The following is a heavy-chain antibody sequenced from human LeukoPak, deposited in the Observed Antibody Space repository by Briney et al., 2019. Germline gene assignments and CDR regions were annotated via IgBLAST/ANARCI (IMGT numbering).Heavy chain of an antibody. V-gene: IGHV1-46*01. CDR1: GYTFTSYH. Sequence: ASVKVSCKASGYTFTSYHMHWVRQAPGHGLEWMGIINPSGGSTGYAQKFQGRITMTRDTSTNTVYMDLSSLRSEDTAVYYCARDQTDCSSNSCHNFHYGMDVWGQGTTVTVSS. CDR2: INPSGGST. CDR3: ARDQTDCSSNSCHNFHYGMDV. J-gene: IGHJ6*02. D-gene: IGHD2-2*01.